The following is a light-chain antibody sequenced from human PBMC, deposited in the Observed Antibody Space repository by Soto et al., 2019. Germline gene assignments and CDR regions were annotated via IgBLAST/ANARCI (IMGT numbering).Light chain of an antibody. V-gene: IGKV3-20*01. J-gene: IGKJ1*01. CDR1: QSVSSSY. Sequence: DIVLTQSPCTLSLSPGERAILSCRASQSVSSSYLAWYQQKPGQAPRLLIYGASSRATGIPDRFSGSGSGTDFTLTISRLEPEDFAVYYCQQYGSSPKTFGQGTRWISN. CDR2: GAS. CDR3: QQYGSSPKT.